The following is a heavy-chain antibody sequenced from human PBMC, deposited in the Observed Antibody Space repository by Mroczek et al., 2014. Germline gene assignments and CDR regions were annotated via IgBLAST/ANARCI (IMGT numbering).Heavy chain of an antibody. J-gene: IGHJ3*02. CDR3: ARGAATNWLGGDTFDI. V-gene: IGHV1-8*01. CDR1: GYTFTSYD. Sequence: QVQLVESGAEVKKPGASVKVSCKASGYTFTSYDINWVRQATGQGLEWMGWMNPNSGNTGYAQKFQGRVTMTRNTSISTAYMELSSLRSEDTAVYYCARGAATNWLGGDTFDIWGQGTMVTVSS. D-gene: IGHD5-12*01. CDR2: MNPNSGNT.